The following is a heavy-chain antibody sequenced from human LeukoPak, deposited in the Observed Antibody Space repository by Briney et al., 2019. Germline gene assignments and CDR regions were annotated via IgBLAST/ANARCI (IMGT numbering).Heavy chain of an antibody. CDR1: GFTFSNYE. CDR2: ITSGSSHI. Sequence: PGGSLRLSCAASGFTFSNYEMNWVRQTPGQGLEWVSSITSGSSHIYYADSVKGRFTISRDNAKSSLYLQTNSLRAEDTAVYYCARDPYSGSYGADYYYYMDVWGKGTTVTISS. D-gene: IGHD1-26*01. CDR3: ARDPYSGSYGADYYYYMDV. V-gene: IGHV3-21*01. J-gene: IGHJ6*03.